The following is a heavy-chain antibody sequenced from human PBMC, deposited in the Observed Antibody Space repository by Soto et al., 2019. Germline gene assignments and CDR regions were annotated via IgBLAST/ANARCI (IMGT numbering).Heavy chain of an antibody. Sequence: EVQLVESGGGLVQPGGSLRLSCAASGFTVSSNYMSWVRQAPGKGLEWVSVIYSGGSTYYADSVKGRFTISRHNSKNTLYLQMNSLRAEDTAVYYCARESIAAAGTFYGMDVWGQGTTVTVSS. J-gene: IGHJ6*02. V-gene: IGHV3-53*04. CDR1: GFTVSSNY. CDR3: ARESIAAAGTFYGMDV. D-gene: IGHD6-13*01. CDR2: IYSGGST.